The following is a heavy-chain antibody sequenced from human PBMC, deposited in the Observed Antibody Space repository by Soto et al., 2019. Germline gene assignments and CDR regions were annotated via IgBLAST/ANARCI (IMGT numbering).Heavy chain of an antibody. D-gene: IGHD2-2*01. CDR1: GGTFSSYT. Sequence: QVQLVQSGAEVKKPGSSVKVSCKASGGTFSSYTISWVRQAPGQGLEWMGRIIPILGIANYAQKFQGRVTITSDKSTSTAYMELSSLRSEDTAVYYCAREGYCSSTSCYERGGYYFDYLGQGTLVTVSS. CDR3: AREGYCSSTSCYERGGYYFDY. J-gene: IGHJ4*02. CDR2: IIPILGIA. V-gene: IGHV1-69*08.